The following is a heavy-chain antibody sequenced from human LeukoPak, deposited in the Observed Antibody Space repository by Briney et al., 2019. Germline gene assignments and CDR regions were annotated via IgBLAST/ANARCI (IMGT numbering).Heavy chain of an antibody. V-gene: IGHV1-18*01. CDR1: GYTFTSYG. CDR2: ISAYNGNT. J-gene: IGHJ4*02. D-gene: IGHD5-18*01. Sequence: ASVKVSCKASGYTFTSYGISWVRQAPGQGLEWMGWISAYNGNTNYAQKLQGRVTMTTDTSTSTAYMELRSLRSDDTAVYYCARDLREYSYGYYFDYWGQGTLVTVSS. CDR3: ARDLREYSYGYYFDY.